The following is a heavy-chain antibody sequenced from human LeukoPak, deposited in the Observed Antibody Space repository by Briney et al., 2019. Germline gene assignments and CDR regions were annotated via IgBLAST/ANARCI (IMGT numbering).Heavy chain of an antibody. Sequence: SETLSLTCAVYGGSFSGYYWSWIRQPAGKGLEWIGRIYTSGSTNYNPSLKSRVTISVDTSKNQFSLKLSSVTAADTAVYYCARCPRYSGSEDWGQGTLVTVSS. J-gene: IGHJ4*02. CDR3: ARCPRYSGSED. CDR1: GGSFSGYY. D-gene: IGHD5-12*01. CDR2: IYTSGST. V-gene: IGHV4-59*10.